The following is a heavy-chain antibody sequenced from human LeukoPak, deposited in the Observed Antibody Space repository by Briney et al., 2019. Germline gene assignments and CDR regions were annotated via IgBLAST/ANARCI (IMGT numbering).Heavy chain of an antibody. CDR2: IYYSGST. CDR3: ARHVRRIGELSDY. D-gene: IGHD3-10*01. J-gene: IGHJ4*02. CDR1: YGSISTTGYY. Sequence: SETLSLTCTVSYGSISTTGYYWGWIRQPPGKGLEWIGSIYYSGSTYYNPSLKSRVTMSVDTSKNQFSLRLSSVTASDTAVYYCARHVRRIGELSDYWGQGTLVTVSS. V-gene: IGHV4-39*01.